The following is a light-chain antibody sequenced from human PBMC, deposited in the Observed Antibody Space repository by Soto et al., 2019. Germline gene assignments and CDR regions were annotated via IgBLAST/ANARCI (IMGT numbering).Light chain of an antibody. Sequence: EIVLTQSPATLSLSPGERATLSCRASQSVNSYLAWYQQKPGQAPRLLIYDASNRATGIPARFSGSGSETDFTLTISSLEPEDFGVYYCQQRANWQYTFGQGTKLEIK. CDR2: DAS. V-gene: IGKV3-11*01. CDR1: QSVNSY. J-gene: IGKJ2*01. CDR3: QQRANWQYT.